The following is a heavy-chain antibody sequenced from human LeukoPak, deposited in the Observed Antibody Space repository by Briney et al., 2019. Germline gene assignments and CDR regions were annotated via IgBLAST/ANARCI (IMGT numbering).Heavy chain of an antibody. CDR1: GGSISSGGYS. Sequence: SQTLSLTCAVSGGSISSGGYSWSWVRQPPGKGLEWIGYIYHSGGTYYNPSLKSRVTISVDRSKNQFSLKLSSVTAADTAVYYCARGAISGDYFDYWGQGTLVTVSS. J-gene: IGHJ4*02. CDR3: ARGAISGDYFDY. CDR2: IYHSGGT. V-gene: IGHV4-30-2*01. D-gene: IGHD3-10*01.